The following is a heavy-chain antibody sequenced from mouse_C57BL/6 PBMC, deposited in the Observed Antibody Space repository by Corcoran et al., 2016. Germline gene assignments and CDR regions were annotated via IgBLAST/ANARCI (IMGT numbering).Heavy chain of an antibody. V-gene: IGHV3-6*01. CDR2: ISYDGSN. D-gene: IGHD1-1*01. Sequence: DVQLQESGPGLVKPSQSLSLTCSVTGYSITSGYYWNWIRQFPGNKLEWMGYISYDGSNNYNPSLKNRISITRDTSKNQFFLKLNSVTTEDTATYYCARGGYYGLDYWGQGTTLTVSS. J-gene: IGHJ2*01. CDR3: ARGGYYGLDY. CDR1: GYSITSGYY.